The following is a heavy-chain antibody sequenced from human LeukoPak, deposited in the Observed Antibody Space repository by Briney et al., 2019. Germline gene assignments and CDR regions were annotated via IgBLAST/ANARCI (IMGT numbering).Heavy chain of an antibody. CDR1: GGSISSYY. Sequence: SETLSLTCTVSGGSISSYYWSWIRQPAGKGLEWIGRIYTSGSTNYNPSLKSRVTMSVDTSKNQFSLKLSSVTAADTAVYYCAREDIVVVPAAIILGYWGQGTLVTVSS. CDR3: AREDIVVVPAAIILGY. J-gene: IGHJ4*02. D-gene: IGHD2-2*01. CDR2: IYTSGST. V-gene: IGHV4-4*07.